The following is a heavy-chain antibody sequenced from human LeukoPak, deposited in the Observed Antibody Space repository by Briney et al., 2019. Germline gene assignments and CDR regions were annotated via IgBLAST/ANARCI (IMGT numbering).Heavy chain of an antibody. CDR2: INPNSGGT. CDR3: AGVESYDYVWGSYRPNWFDP. CDR1: GYTFTGYY. J-gene: IGHJ5*02. D-gene: IGHD3-16*02. V-gene: IGHV1-2*02. Sequence: ASVKVSCKASGYTFTGYYMHWVRQAPGQGLEWMGWINPNSGGTNYAQKFQGRVTMTRNTSISTAYMELSSLRSEDTAVYYCAGVESYDYVWGSYRPNWFDPWGQGTLVTVSS.